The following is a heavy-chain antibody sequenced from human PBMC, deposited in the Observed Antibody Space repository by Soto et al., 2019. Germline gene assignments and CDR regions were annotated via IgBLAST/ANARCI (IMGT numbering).Heavy chain of an antibody. J-gene: IGHJ4*02. CDR2: MNPDSAAT. CDR1: GYAFTTFD. D-gene: IGHD4-17*01. V-gene: IGHV1-8*01. Sequence: ASVKVSCKASGYAFTTFDINWVRQASGQGPEWMGWMNPDSAATGYAQKFQGRVTMTRNTSLSTAYMELTNLRSEDTAVYYCARVPLGYGDYYFDYWGLGTLVTVSS. CDR3: ARVPLGYGDYYFDY.